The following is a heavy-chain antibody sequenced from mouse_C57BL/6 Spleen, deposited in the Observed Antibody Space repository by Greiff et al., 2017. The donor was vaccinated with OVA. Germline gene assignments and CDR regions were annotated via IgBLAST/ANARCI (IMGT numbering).Heavy chain of an antibody. Sequence: EVQLQQSGPELVKPGASVKISCKASGYTFTDYYMNWVKQSHGKSLEWIGDINPNNGGTSYNQKFKGKATLTVDKSSSTAYMELRSLTSEDSAVYYCARVDDYYYGGSTGYYAMDYWGQGTSVTVSS. CDR1: GYTFTDYY. J-gene: IGHJ4*01. D-gene: IGHD1-1*01. CDR2: INPNNGGT. CDR3: ARVDDYYYGGSTGYYAMDY. V-gene: IGHV1-26*01.